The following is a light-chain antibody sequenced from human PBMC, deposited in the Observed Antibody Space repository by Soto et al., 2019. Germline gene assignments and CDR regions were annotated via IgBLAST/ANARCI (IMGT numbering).Light chain of an antibody. J-gene: IGKJ1*01. CDR1: QSVTSNY. V-gene: IGKV3-20*01. Sequence: EIVLTQSPGTLSLSPGERATLSCGASQSVTSNYLAWYQQKPGQAPRLLIFGASIRVKGIPDRFIGSGSGKDFTLTLSRLEHDDFEVYYCQHYVTSLTTFGQGPKVEVK. CDR3: QHYVTSLTT. CDR2: GAS.